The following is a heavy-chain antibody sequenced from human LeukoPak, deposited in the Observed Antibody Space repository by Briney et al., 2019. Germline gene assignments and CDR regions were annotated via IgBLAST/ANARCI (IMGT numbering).Heavy chain of an antibody. CDR1: GYSINSDYY. CDR3: VRVYYYGSGSNLFDY. J-gene: IGHJ4*02. Sequence: SETLSLTCTIFGYSINSDYYWGWIRQPPEKGLEWIASISHSGTTYYNPPLRSRVSISVDTSKNQFSLKLSSVTAADTALYYCVRVYYYGSGSNLFDYWGQGTLVTVSS. CDR2: ISHSGTT. D-gene: IGHD3-10*01. V-gene: IGHV4-38-2*02.